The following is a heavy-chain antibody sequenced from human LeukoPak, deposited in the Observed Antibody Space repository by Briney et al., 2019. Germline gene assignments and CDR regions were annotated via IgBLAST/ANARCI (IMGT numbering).Heavy chain of an antibody. Sequence: GGSLGPSWAASGSTFSDYFMSWLRQAPGKGVGWVSYVTSSGNTLEYADSVKGRFIISRDNDKTSLLLQMNSLRADDTAVYYCARARRGGPFDYWGQGTLVTVSS. J-gene: IGHJ4*02. V-gene: IGHV3-11*01. CDR3: ARARRGGPFDY. D-gene: IGHD3-16*01. CDR2: VTSSGNTL. CDR1: GSTFSDYF.